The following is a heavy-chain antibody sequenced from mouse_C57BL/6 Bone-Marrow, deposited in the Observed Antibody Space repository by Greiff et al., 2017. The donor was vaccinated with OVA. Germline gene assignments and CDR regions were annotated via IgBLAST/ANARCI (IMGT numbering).Heavy chain of an antibody. CDR2: IHPNSGST. J-gene: IGHJ4*01. Sequence: LQPGAELVKPGASVKLSCKASGYTFTSYWMHWVKQRPGQGLEWIGMIHPNSGSTNYNEKFKSKATLTVDKSSSTAYMQLSSLTSEDSAVYYCARPFYGSSWGYYAMDYWGQGTSVTVSS. CDR3: ARPFYGSSWGYYAMDY. V-gene: IGHV1-64*01. D-gene: IGHD1-1*01. CDR1: GYTFTSYW.